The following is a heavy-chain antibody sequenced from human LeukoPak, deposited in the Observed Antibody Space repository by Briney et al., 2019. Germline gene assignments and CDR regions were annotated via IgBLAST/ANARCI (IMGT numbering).Heavy chain of an antibody. Sequence: ASVKVSCKASGYTFTSYGISWVRQAPGQGLEWMGWISAYNGNTNYAQKLQGRVTMTTDTSTSTAYMELRSLRSDDTAVYYCARSSGFPLWFGESSPLDYWGQGTLVTVSS. CDR1: GYTFTSYG. D-gene: IGHD3-10*01. J-gene: IGHJ4*02. CDR3: ARSSGFPLWFGESSPLDY. CDR2: ISAYNGNT. V-gene: IGHV1-18*01.